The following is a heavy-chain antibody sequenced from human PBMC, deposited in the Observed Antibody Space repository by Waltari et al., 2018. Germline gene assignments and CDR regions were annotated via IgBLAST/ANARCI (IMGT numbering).Heavy chain of an antibody. CDR3: TKDLLPGGADV. CDR1: RFTFDGYA. CDR2: IDWRSGRI. V-gene: IGHV3-9*01. Sequence: EVQLMESGGGLVQPGRSLRLSCAGSRFTFDGYAMHWVRQVPGRGRGWVSGIDWRSGRIAYADSVKGRVIISRDDARNSLNLQMNTLRVDDTAVYYCTKDLLPGGADVWGRGTTVTVSS. J-gene: IGHJ6*02. D-gene: IGHD2-15*01.